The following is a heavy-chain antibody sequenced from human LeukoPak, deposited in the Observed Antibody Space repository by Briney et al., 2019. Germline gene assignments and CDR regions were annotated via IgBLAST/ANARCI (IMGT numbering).Heavy chain of an antibody. CDR1: GFTFSTYG. Sequence: PGGSLRLSCAASGFTFSTYGIHWVRQAPGKGLEGVAVISYDGTNKYYGDSVRGRFTISREDSKNTLYLQMNSLRAEDTAVYYCAKDAGVPSGSGQLYNWLDPWGQGTLVTVSS. D-gene: IGHD3-10*01. V-gene: IGHV3-30*18. CDR3: AKDAGVPSGSGQLYNWLDP. J-gene: IGHJ5*02. CDR2: ISYDGTNK.